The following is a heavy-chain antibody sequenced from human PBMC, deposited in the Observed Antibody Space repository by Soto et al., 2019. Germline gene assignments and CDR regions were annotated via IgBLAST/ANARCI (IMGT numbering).Heavy chain of an antibody. CDR1: GGSFSGYY. V-gene: IGHV4-34*01. CDR3: ARGGIVVVPAAMRGAYYFDY. J-gene: IGHJ4*02. CDR2: INHSGST. Sequence: PSETLSLTCAVYGGSFSGYYWSWIRQPPGKGLEWIGEINHSGSTNYNPSLKSRVTISVDTSKNQFSLKLSSVTAADTAVYYCARGGIVVVPAAMRGAYYFDYWGQGTLVTVSS. D-gene: IGHD2-2*01.